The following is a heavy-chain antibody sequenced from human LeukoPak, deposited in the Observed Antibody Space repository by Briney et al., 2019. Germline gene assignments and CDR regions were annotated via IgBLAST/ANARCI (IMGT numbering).Heavy chain of an antibody. V-gene: IGHV4-59*01. J-gene: IGHJ4*02. Sequence: SETLSLTCTVSGGSISSYYWSWIRQPPGKGLEWIGYIYYSGSTNYNPSLKSRVTISVDTSKNQFSLKLSSVTAADTAVYHCARAYGSGSYGYFDYWGQGTLVTVSS. CDR3: ARAYGSGSYGYFDY. D-gene: IGHD3-10*01. CDR1: GGSISSYY. CDR2: IYYSGST.